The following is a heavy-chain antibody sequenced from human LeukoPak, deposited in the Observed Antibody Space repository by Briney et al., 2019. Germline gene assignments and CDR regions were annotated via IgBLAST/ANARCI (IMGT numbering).Heavy chain of an antibody. CDR1: GASISSGSYY. CDR2: IYTIGNT. D-gene: IGHD2-15*01. V-gene: IGHV4-61*02. J-gene: IGHJ5*02. CDR3: ARVVVAVGDWFDP. Sequence: SQTLSLTCTVSGASISSGSYYWTWIRQPAGKGLEWVGRIYTIGNTKYNPSLKSRVTISLDTSKNQFSLKLSSVTAADTAVYYRARVVVAVGDWFDPWGQGTLVTVSS.